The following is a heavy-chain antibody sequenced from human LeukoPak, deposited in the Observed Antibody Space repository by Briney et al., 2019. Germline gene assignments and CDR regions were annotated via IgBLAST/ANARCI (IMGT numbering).Heavy chain of an antibody. D-gene: IGHD5-18*01. CDR3: TKGTIWLPFDY. CDR1: GFSVSSNY. V-gene: IGHV3-53*01. J-gene: IGHJ4*02. CDR2: IYSGGST. Sequence: GGSLRLSCAASGFSVSSNYMSWVRQAPGKGLEWVSVIYSGGSTYYADSVKGRFTISRDNSKNTLYLQMNSLRAEDTAVYYCTKGTIWLPFDYWGQGTLVTVSS.